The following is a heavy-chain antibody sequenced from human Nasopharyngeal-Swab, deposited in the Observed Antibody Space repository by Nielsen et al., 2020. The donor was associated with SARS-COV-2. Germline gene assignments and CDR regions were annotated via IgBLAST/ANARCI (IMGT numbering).Heavy chain of an antibody. CDR3: ARDPGRWVRGVYY. D-gene: IGHD3-10*01. J-gene: IGHJ4*01. V-gene: IGHV3-21*01. CDR2: ISSSSYI. Sequence: GESLKISCAASGFTFSSYSMNWVRQAPGKGLEWVSSISSSSYIYYADSVKGRFTISRDNAKNSLYLQMNSLRAEDTAVYYCARDPGRWVRGVYYWGQEPWSPSPQ. CDR1: GFTFSSYS.